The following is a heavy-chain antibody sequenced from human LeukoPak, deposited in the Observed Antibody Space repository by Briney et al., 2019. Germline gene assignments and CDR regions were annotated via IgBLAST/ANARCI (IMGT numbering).Heavy chain of an antibody. CDR1: GFTFSSYT. Sequence: GGSLRLSCAASGFTFSSYTMNWVRQAPGKGLEWVSSISGTSGYIYYADSVKGRFTISRDNAKNSLYLQMNSLRAEDTAVYYCARAQLRHFDYWGQGTLVTVSS. CDR3: ARAQLRHFDY. D-gene: IGHD2-2*01. J-gene: IGHJ4*02. CDR2: ISGTSGYI. V-gene: IGHV3-21*01.